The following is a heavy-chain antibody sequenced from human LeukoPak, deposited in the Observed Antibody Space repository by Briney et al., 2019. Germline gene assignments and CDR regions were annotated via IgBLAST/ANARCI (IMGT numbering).Heavy chain of an antibody. CDR1: GDSVSSNSAA. CDR2: TYYRSKWYN. J-gene: IGHJ4*02. D-gene: IGHD2-15*01. Sequence: SQTLSLTCAISGDSVSSNSAAWTWIRQSPSRGLEWLGRTYYRSKWYNDYAVSVKSRITINPDTSKNQFSLQLNSVTPEDTAVYYCAREVRLGYCSGGSCGIDYWGQGTLVTVSS. V-gene: IGHV6-1*01. CDR3: AREVRLGYCSGGSCGIDY.